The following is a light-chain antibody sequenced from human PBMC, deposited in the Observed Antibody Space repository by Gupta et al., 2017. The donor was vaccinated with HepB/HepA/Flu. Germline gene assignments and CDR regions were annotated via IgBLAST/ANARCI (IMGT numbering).Light chain of an antibody. J-gene: IGLJ2*01. CDR3: DSYAGSNNFRI. Sequence: QSALTQPPSASGSPGPSVTTSCPGTSSDVGGYNYVSWYQQHPGKAPKLMIYEVNQRPSGVPDRFSGSKSGNTASLTVSGLQAEDEADYYCDSYAGSNNFRIFGGGTKLTVL. CDR2: EVN. V-gene: IGLV2-8*01. CDR1: SSDVGGYNY.